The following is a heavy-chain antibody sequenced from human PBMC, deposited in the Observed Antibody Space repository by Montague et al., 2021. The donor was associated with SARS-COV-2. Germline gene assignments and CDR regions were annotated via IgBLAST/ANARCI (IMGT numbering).Heavy chain of an antibody. CDR2: IYYSGST. D-gene: IGHD2-2*01. J-gene: IGHJ2*01. V-gene: IGHV4-61*10. Sequence: SETRSLTCTVSGGSISSGSYYWSWIRQPAGKGLEWIGCIYYSGSTNYNPSLKSRVTISVDTSKTQFSLKLNSVTAADTAVYYCARTIVVVSAASRYFDLWGRGTLVTVSS. CDR1: GGSISSGSYY. CDR3: ARTIVVVSAASRYFDL.